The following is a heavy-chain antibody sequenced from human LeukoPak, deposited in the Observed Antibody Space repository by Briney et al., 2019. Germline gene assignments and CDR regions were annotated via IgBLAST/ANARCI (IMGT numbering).Heavy chain of an antibody. CDR1: GFTFSSYA. CDR3: AKDGVTIFGVVTYYYYYMDA. D-gene: IGHD3-3*01. J-gene: IGHJ6*03. Sequence: PGGSLRLSCAASGFTFSSYAMSWVRQAPGKGLEWVSAISGSGGSTYYADSVKGRFTISRDNSKNTLYLQMNSLRAEDTAVYYCAKDGVTIFGVVTYYYYYMDAWGKGTTVTVSS. CDR2: ISGSGGST. V-gene: IGHV3-23*01.